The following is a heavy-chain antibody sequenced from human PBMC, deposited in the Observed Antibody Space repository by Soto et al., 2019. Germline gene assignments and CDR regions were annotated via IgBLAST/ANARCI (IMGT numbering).Heavy chain of an antibody. J-gene: IGHJ6*02. CDR3: ARPKLLQWLVLGGMDV. V-gene: IGHV4-39*01. D-gene: IGHD6-19*01. CDR2: IYYSGST. Sequence: QLQLQESGPGLVKPSETLSLTCTVSGGSISSSSYYWGWIRPPPGKGLEWIGSIYYSGSTYYNPSLQSRVNIFVYMSKNQFSLKLSTVTTAETAVYYCARPKLLQWLVLGGMDVWGQGTTVTVSS. CDR1: GGSISSSSYY.